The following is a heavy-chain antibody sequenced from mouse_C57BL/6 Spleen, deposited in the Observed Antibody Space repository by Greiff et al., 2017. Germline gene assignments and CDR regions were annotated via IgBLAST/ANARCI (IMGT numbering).Heavy chain of an antibody. V-gene: IGHV5-6*01. Sequence: VQLKESGGDLVKPGGSLKLSCAASGFTFSSYGMSWVRQTPDKRLEWVATISSGGSYTYYPDSVKGRFTISRDNAKNTLYLQMSSLKSEDTAMYYCARHEPFYAMDYWGQGTSVTVSS. CDR3: ARHEPFYAMDY. CDR2: ISSGGSYT. CDR1: GFTFSSYG. J-gene: IGHJ4*01.